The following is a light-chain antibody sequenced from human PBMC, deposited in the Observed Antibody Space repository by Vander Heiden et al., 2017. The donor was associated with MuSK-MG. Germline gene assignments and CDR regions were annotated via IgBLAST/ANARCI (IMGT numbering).Light chain of an antibody. J-gene: IGLJ2*01. CDR2: DVS. V-gene: IGLV2-14*03. CDR1: SRDVGDYNY. Sequence: QSALTQPASVSGSPGLSITISCTGTSRDVGDYNYVSWYQQHPGKAPKLMIYDVSNRPSGVSDRFSGSKSGNTASLTISGLQAEDEAYYYCSSYTSSSTLVFGGGTKLTVL. CDR3: SSYTSSSTLV.